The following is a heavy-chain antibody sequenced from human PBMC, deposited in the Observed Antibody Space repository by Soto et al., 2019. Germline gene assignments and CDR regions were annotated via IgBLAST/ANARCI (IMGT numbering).Heavy chain of an antibody. CDR2: INAGNGNT. J-gene: IGHJ6*02. CDR3: ARDTAPSDV. Sequence: GASVKVSCKASGYTFTSYAMHWVRQAPGQRLEWMGWINAGNGNTKYSQRFQGRVTITRDTSASTAYMELSSLRSDTAVYYCARDTAPSDVWGQGTTVTVSS. D-gene: IGHD4-17*01. V-gene: IGHV1-3*01. CDR1: GYTFTSYA.